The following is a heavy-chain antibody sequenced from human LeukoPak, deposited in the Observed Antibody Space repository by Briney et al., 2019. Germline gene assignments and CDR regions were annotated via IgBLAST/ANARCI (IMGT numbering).Heavy chain of an antibody. J-gene: IGHJ3*02. CDR2: INPSDGST. V-gene: IGHV1-46*01. D-gene: IGHD6-19*01. CDR1: GYTFISYF. Sequence: ASVKVSCKASGYTFISYFMHWVRQAPGQGLEWMGLINPSDGSTTYAQEFQGRVTMTGDMSTSTVYMELSSLTSEDTAVYYCARVGGWLDHDTFDIWGQGTMVTVSS. CDR3: ARVGGWLDHDTFDI.